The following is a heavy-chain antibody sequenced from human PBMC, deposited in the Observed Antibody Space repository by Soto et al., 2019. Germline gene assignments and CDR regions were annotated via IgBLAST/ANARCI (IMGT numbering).Heavy chain of an antibody. CDR3: AHGRAQQYSSSWPRDYYFDY. Sequence: GASVKVSCKASGGTFSSYAISWVRQAPGQGLEWMGGIIPIFGTANYAQKFQGRVTITADESTSTAYMELSSLRSEDTAVYYCAHGRAQQYSSSWPRDYYFDYWGQGTLVTVSS. CDR2: IIPIFGTA. D-gene: IGHD6-13*01. CDR1: GGTFSSYA. J-gene: IGHJ4*02. V-gene: IGHV1-69*13.